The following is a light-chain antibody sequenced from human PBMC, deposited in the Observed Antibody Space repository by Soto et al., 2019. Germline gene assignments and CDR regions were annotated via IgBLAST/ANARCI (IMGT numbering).Light chain of an antibody. CDR1: ISNIGSNT. CDR2: SNN. J-gene: IGLJ1*01. CDR3: AAWDDSIYV. V-gene: IGLV1-44*01. Sequence: QSVLTQPPSPSGTPGRRVTISCSGSISNIGSNTVNWYQQLPGTAPKLLIYSNNQRPSGVPDRFSGSKSGTSASLAISGLQSEDEADYYCAAWDDSIYVLGTGTKVTVL.